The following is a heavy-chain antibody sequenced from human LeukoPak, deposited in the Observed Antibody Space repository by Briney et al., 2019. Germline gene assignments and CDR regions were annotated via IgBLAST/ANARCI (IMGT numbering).Heavy chain of an antibody. CDR3: AKDGGEYYDILTGYYPRLYYMDV. J-gene: IGHJ6*03. Sequence: GGTQRLSCAASGLTFSSYGMSWVRHAPGKGLEWVSAIWGSGGSTYYAVCVTGRLTISRDNSKNTLYLQMNSLRAEDTAVYYCAKDGGEYYDILTGYYPRLYYMDVWGKGTTVTISS. D-gene: IGHD3-9*01. CDR2: IWGSGGST. V-gene: IGHV3-23*01. CDR1: GLTFSSYG.